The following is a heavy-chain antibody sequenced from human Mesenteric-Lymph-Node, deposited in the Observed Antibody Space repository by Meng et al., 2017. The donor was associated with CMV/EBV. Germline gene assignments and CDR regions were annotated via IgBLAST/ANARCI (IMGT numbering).Heavy chain of an antibody. CDR2: INQDGSGE. J-gene: IGHJ4*02. CDR3: ARPPARRFDS. V-gene: IGHV3-7*01. D-gene: IGHD2-2*01. CDR1: GFSFSDYW. Sequence: GSLRLSCAASGFSFSDYWMTWVRQAPGKGLEWVANINQDGSGEYYVDSVKGRFTVSRDNAKNSLYLEMNSLRAEDTAVYYCARPPARRFDSWGQGTLVTVSS.